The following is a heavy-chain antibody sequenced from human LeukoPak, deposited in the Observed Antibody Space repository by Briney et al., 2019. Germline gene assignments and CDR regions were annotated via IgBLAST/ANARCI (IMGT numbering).Heavy chain of an antibody. J-gene: IGHJ6*04. Sequence: PGGSLRLSCAASGFTFSDYYMSWIRQAPGKGLEWVSYISSSGSTIYYADSVKGRFTISRDNAKNSLYLQMNSLRAEDTAVYYCARDDRPVLRFLGWYPIPWYPGDVWGKGTTVTVSS. D-gene: IGHD3-3*01. V-gene: IGHV3-11*04. CDR3: ARDDRPVLRFLGWYPIPWYPGDV. CDR2: ISSSGSTI. CDR1: GFTFSDYY.